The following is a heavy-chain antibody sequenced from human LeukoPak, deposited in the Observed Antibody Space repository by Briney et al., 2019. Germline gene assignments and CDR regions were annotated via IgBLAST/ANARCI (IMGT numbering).Heavy chain of an antibody. Sequence: EASVKVSCKASGFTFTSSAMQWVRQARRQRLEWIGWIVVGSGNTDYAQKFQERVTITRDMSTSTAYMELSSLRSEDTAVYYCAAGYYGSGSYYPFDYWGQGTLVTVSS. CDR2: IVVGSGNT. J-gene: IGHJ4*02. CDR3: AAGYYGSGSYYPFDY. CDR1: GFTFTSSA. D-gene: IGHD3-10*01. V-gene: IGHV1-58*02.